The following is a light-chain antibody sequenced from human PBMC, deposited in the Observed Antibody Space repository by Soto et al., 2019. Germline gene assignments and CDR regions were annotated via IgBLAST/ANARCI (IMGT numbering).Light chain of an antibody. CDR1: KLGEKY. J-gene: IGLJ2*01. CDR3: QAWDSNTVV. V-gene: IGLV3-1*01. CDR2: QDR. Sequence: SYELTQPPSVSVYPGQTASITCSGDKLGEKYACWYQQKPGQSPVLVIYQDRKRPSGIPERFSGSNSGNTATLTISGTQAMDEADYFCQAWDSNTVVFGGGTKLTV.